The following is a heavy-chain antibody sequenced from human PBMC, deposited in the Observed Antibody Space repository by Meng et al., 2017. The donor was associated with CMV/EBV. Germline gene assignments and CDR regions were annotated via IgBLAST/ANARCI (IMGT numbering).Heavy chain of an antibody. V-gene: IGHV4-39*07. CDR1: VASLASSRSD. CDR2: SYYSGST. CDR3: ARDPGSMIVVVMGDWYFDL. J-gene: IGHJ2*01. Sequence: PLPGSGTGTVHPSETQFLTRSVSVASLASSRSDCGWVRQPPGKGLEWIGSSYYSGSTYYNPSLKSRVTISVDTSKTQFSLKLSSVTAADTAVYYWARDPGSMIVVVMGDWYFDLWGRGTLVTVSS. D-gene: IGHD3-22*01.